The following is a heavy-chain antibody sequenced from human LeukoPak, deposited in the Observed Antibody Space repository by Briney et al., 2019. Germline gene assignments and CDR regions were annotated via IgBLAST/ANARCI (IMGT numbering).Heavy chain of an antibody. J-gene: IGHJ4*02. Sequence: SETLSLTCTVSGGSISSYYWSWIRQPAGKGLEWIGRIYTSGSTNYNPSLKGRVTMSVDTSKNQFSLKLSSVTAADTAVYYCARDPYGDYVAGYYFDYWGQGTLVTVSS. D-gene: IGHD4-17*01. CDR3: ARDPYGDYVAGYYFDY. CDR2: IYTSGST. CDR1: GGSISSYY. V-gene: IGHV4-4*07.